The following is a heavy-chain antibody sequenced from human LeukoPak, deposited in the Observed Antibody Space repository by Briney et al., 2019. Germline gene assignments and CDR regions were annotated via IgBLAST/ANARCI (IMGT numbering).Heavy chain of an antibody. J-gene: IGHJ1*01. V-gene: IGHV3-7*05. D-gene: IGHD3-16*01. CDR1: GFTFSNFW. CDR2: TKQGGSEI. CDR3: ASPPSAAAVSIL. Sequence: GGPLRLSCAASGFTFSNFWMSWVRQAPGKGLEWVAITKQGGSEIYYVDSVKGRFNIYRDNDKNSLYLKMHSQRAEDSPMYYCASPPSAAAVSILWGQGTGVGVS.